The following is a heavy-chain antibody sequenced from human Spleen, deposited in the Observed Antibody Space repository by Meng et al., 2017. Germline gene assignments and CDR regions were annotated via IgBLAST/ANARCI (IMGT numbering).Heavy chain of an antibody. CDR2: ISSDRSNN. D-gene: IGHD6-6*01. J-gene: IGHJ2*01. CDR1: GFTFSRYG. Sequence: QVQLVESGGRVVQPGRSLRLSCAASGFTFSRYGMHWVRQAPGKGLEWVAVISSDRSNNYYADSVKGRFTISRDNSKNTLFLQMNSLRAEDTAVYYCAKGAAAHPDWYFDLWGRGTLVTVSS. V-gene: IGHV3-30*18. CDR3: AKGAAAHPDWYFDL.